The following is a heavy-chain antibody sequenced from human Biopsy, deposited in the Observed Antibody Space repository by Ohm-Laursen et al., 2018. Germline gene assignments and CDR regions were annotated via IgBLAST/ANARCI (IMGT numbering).Heavy chain of an antibody. J-gene: IGHJ4*02. CDR2: NYHPGIT. CDR3: ARHSFGSGRDF. CDR1: DGSISNIINY. V-gene: IGHV4-39*01. D-gene: IGHD3-10*01. Sequence: GTLSLTCTVTDGSISNIINYWGWIRQPLGKGLEWLGSNYHPGITDYNPPLKSRLTNSVNPSNNQFSQKLSSLTAADTAVYYCARHSFGSGRDFWGQGTLVTVSS.